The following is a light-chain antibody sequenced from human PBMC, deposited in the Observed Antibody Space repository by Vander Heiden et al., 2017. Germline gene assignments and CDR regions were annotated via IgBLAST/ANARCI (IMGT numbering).Light chain of an antibody. CDR3: HQYYSYPLT. Sequence: AIRMTQSPSSLSASTGDRVTITFRASQGISSYLAWDQQKPGKAPKLLIYAASTLQSGVPSRFSGSGSGTDFTLTISCLQSEDFATYYCHQYYSYPLTFGGETKVEIK. CDR1: QGISSY. V-gene: IGKV1-8*01. J-gene: IGKJ4*01. CDR2: AAS.